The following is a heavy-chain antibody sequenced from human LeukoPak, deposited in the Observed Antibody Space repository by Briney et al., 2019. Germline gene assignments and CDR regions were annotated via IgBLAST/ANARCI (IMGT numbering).Heavy chain of an antibody. D-gene: IGHD4-17*01. CDR2: IRYDGSNK. J-gene: IGHJ4*02. V-gene: IGHV3-30*02. CDR1: GFTFSAYP. Sequence: GGSLRLSCAASGFTFSAYPMHWVRQAPGKGLEWVAFIRYDGSNKYYADSVKGRFTISRDNSKNTLYLQMNSLRAEDTAVYYCARDSSSVTTDWGQGTLVTVSS. CDR3: ARDSSSVTTD.